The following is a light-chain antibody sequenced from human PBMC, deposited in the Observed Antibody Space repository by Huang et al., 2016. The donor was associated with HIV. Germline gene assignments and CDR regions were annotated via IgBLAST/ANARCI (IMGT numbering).Light chain of an antibody. CDR2: GAS. Sequence: EIVMTQSPATLSVSPGGRATLSCRASQSVSSNLALYQQKPGQAPRLLIYGASTRATGIPARFSGSGSGTEFTLTISSLQSEDFAVYYCQQYNNYARTFGQGTKVEIK. J-gene: IGKJ1*01. CDR3: QQYNNYART. V-gene: IGKV3-15*01. CDR1: QSVSSN.